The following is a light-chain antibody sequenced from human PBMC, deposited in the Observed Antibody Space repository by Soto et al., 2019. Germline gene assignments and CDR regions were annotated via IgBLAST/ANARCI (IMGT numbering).Light chain of an antibody. Sequence: QSVLTQPPSASGTPGHRVTISCSGSSSTMGSDTVNWYQQVPGTAPKLVIYSNNQRPSGVPDRISGSKSGTSASLAISGLQSEDEADYYCAAWDDSQNSWVFGGGTQLTVL. V-gene: IGLV1-44*01. CDR2: SNN. CDR3: AAWDDSQNSWV. J-gene: IGLJ3*02. CDR1: SSTMGSDT.